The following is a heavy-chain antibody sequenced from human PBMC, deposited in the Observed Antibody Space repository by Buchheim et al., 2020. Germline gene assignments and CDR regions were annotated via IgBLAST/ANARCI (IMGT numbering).Heavy chain of an antibody. CDR1: GFTFSSYA. D-gene: IGHD1-1*01. Sequence: EVQLLESGGGLVQPGGSLRLSCAASGFTFSSYAMSWVRQAPGKGLEWVSAISGSGGSTYYADSVKGRFTISRDNSKNRLYLQMNSLRAEDTAVYYCAKGGTGTTRYYYYGMDVWGQGTT. V-gene: IGHV3-23*01. J-gene: IGHJ6*02. CDR2: ISGSGGST. CDR3: AKGGTGTTRYYYYGMDV.